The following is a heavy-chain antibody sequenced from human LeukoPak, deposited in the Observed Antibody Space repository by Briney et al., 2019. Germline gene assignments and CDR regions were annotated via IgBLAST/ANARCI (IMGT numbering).Heavy chain of an antibody. CDR2: ITPNSGGT. J-gene: IGHJ4*02. V-gene: IGHV1-2*02. Sequence: ASVTVSCKASAYTFTDHYMRWVRQAPGKGLQCVGWITPNSGGTNYAQQVRGSVNMTRHTSINTAYMEVSRLRSDDTAVYYCASIGGTSLEYWGQGTLVTVSS. D-gene: IGHD4-23*01. CDR1: AYTFTDHY. CDR3: ASIGGTSLEY.